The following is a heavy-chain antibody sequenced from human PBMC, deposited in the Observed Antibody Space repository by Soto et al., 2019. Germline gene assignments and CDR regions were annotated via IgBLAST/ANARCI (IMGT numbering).Heavy chain of an antibody. Sequence: SVKVSCKASGGTFSSYAISWVRQAPGQGLEWMGGIIPIFGTANYAQKFQGRVTMTEDTSTDTAYMELSSLRSEDTAVYYCLAATPDYYYYGMDVWGQGTTVTVSS. D-gene: IGHD2-15*01. CDR2: IIPIFGTA. CDR1: GGTFSSYA. J-gene: IGHJ6*02. V-gene: IGHV1-69*06. CDR3: LAATPDYYYYGMDV.